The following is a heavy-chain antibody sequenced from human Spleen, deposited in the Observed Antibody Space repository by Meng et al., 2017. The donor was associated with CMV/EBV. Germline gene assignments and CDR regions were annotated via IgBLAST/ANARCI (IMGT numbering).Heavy chain of an antibody. CDR2: IRYDGSNK. J-gene: IGHJ4*02. CDR3: AKNGGSWDRNFDY. D-gene: IGHD1-26*01. Sequence: GGSLRLPCAASGFTFSSYGMHWVRQSPGKGLEWVAFIRYDGSNKYYAVSVKSRFTISRDNSKNTLYLQMNSLRAEDTDVYYCAKNGGSWDRNFDYWGQGTLVTVSS. V-gene: IGHV3-30*02. CDR1: GFTFSSYG.